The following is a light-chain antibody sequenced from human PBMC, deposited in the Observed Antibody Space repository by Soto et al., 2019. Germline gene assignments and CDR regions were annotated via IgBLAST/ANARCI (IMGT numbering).Light chain of an antibody. CDR1: QSVSTY. J-gene: IGKJ1*01. CDR2: DAS. CDR3: QQRSNLPWT. Sequence: EIVMTQSPATLSMSPGDRAALSCRASQSVSTYLAWYQQKPGQAPRLLIYDASKRATGIPARFSGSGSGTDFILTINGLDPEDFAVYYCQQRSNLPWTFGQGTKVDIK. V-gene: IGKV3-11*01.